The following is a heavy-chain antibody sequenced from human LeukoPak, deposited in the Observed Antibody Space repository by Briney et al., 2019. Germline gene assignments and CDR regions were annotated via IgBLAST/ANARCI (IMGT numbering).Heavy chain of an antibody. D-gene: IGHD3-10*01. J-gene: IGHJ4*02. V-gene: IGHV4-39*07. CDR1: GGSISSSSYY. Sequence: SETLSLTCTVSGGSISSSSYYWGWIRQPPGKGLEWIGSIYYSGSTYYNPSLKSRVTISVDASKNQFSLKLSSVTAADTAVYYCARLGTPLRYGSGNYYKGAPFDYWGQGTLVTVSS. CDR2: IYYSGST. CDR3: ARLGTPLRYGSGNYYKGAPFDY.